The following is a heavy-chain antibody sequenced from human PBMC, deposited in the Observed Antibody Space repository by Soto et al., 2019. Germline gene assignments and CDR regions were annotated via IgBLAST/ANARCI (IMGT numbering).Heavy chain of an antibody. J-gene: IGHJ4*02. CDR1: GYTFTTYY. CDR3: ARDVGMASRPYLDY. CDR2: INPSGGST. D-gene: IGHD6-6*01. Sequence: ASVKVSCKASGYTFTTYYMYWVRQAPGQGLEWMGIINPSGGSTSFAQKLQGRVTMTRDTSTSTVYMELISLTSEGTAVYYCARDVGMASRPYLDYWGQGTLVTVSS. V-gene: IGHV1-46*01.